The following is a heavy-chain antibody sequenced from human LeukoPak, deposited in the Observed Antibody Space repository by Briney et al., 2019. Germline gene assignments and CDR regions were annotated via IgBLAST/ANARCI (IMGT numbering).Heavy chain of an antibody. D-gene: IGHD3-10*01. CDR2: LYTSGST. V-gene: IGHV4-61*02. CDR1: GGSISSGSYY. Sequence: PSQTLSLTCAVSGGSISSGSYYWIWIRQPAGKGLEWIGRLYTSGSTNYNPSLESRVTISVDTSKNQFSLKLSSVTAADTAVYYCARDGTGSGAYHHWGQGTLVTVSS. CDR3: ARDGTGSGAYHH. J-gene: IGHJ5*02.